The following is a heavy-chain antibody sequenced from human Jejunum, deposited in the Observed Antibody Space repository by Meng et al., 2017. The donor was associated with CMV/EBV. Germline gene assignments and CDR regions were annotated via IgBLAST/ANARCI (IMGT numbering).Heavy chain of an antibody. CDR3: ARATTGYYYYGLNV. Sequence: ASDFTVSNNSMTWVRQAPGKGLAWVSIIYSGGKTSYADSVKGRFTISRDNSKNTVSLQMNSLRPEDTAVYYCARATTGYYYYGLNVWGQGTTVTVSS. J-gene: IGHJ6*02. CDR1: DFTVSNNS. V-gene: IGHV3-66*02. CDR2: IYSGGKT. D-gene: IGHD4-11*01.